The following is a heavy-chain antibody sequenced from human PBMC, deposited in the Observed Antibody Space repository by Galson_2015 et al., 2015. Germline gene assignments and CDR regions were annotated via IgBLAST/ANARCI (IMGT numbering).Heavy chain of an antibody. CDR2: ISYDGSNE. V-gene: IGHV3-30-3*01. CDR1: GFIFSRYG. D-gene: IGHD3-22*01. J-gene: IGHJ6*02. CDR3: AKDGDPTMIVVVSHGMDV. Sequence: SLRLSCAASGFIFSRYGVHWVRQAPGKGLEWVAVISYDGSNEYYADSVKGRFTISRDNSKSTLYLQMDSLRAEDTAVYYCAKDGDPTMIVVVSHGMDVWGQGTTVTVSS.